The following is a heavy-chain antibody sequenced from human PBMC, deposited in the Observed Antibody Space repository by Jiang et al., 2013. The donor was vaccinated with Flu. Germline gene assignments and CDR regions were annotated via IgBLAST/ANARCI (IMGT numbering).Heavy chain of an antibody. J-gene: IGHJ6*02. CDR1: GDSVSSNSAA. CDR2: AYYRSKWYN. D-gene: IGHD6-19*01. Sequence: GPGLVKPSQTLSLTCAISGDSVSSNSAAWNWIRQSPSRGLEWLGRAYYRSKWYNDHAVSVKGRVTINPDTSKNRFSLHLNSVTPEDTAVYFCARERWLVSDSYYGLDVWGQGTTVTVTS. CDR3: ARERWLVSDSYYGLDV. V-gene: IGHV6-1*01.